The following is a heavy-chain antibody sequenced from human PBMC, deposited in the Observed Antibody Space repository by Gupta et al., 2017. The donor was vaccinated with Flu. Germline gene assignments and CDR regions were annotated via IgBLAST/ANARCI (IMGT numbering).Heavy chain of an antibody. J-gene: IGHJ6*02. CDR2: INHRGRT. Sequence: GIRQPPGKGLEWIGEINHRGRTNYNPSLQRRVTISVDTSKNQFSLKLSSVTAADRAVYYCARGRCVEWLLRGYYYYGMDVWGQGTTGTVS. CDR3: ARGRCVEWLLRGYYYYGMDV. V-gene: IGHV4-34*01. D-gene: IGHD3-3*01.